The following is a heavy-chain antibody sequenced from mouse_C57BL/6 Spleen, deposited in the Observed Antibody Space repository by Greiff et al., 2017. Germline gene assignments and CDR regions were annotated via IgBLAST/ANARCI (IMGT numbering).Heavy chain of an antibody. Sequence: VKLQESGPELVKPGASVKISCKASGYAFSSSWMNWVKQRPGKGLEWIGRIYPGDGDTNYNGKFKGKATLTADKSSSTAYMQLSSLTSEDSAVYFCAKPFITTVVSAMDYWGQGTSVTVSS. J-gene: IGHJ4*01. CDR3: AKPFITTVVSAMDY. D-gene: IGHD1-1*01. CDR1: GYAFSSSW. V-gene: IGHV1-82*01. CDR2: IYPGDGDT.